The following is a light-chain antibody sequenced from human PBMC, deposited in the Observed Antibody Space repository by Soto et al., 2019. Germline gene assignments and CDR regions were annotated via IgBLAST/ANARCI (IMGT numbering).Light chain of an antibody. CDR3: ASLNTTSFV. J-gene: IGLJ1*01. CDR2: EVS. Sequence: QSALTQPASVSGSPGQSITISCTGTSSDVGAYNFVSWYQHHPDKAPKLMISEVSNRLSGVSDRFSGSKSGNTASLTISGLQAEDEDDYYCASLNTTSFVLGNGTKVTVL. V-gene: IGLV2-14*01. CDR1: SSDVGAYNF.